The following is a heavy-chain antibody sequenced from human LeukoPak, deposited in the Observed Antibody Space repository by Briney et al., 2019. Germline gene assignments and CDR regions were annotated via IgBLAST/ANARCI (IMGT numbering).Heavy chain of an antibody. CDR3: ARGAGRLADY. Sequence: GGSLRFSCAASGFSFSDYYMSWLRPAPGKGLEWFSYICDSSNKMYYADSVKGRFTISRDNAKNSLYLQINSLRAEETALYYCARGAGRLADYWGQGTLVTVSS. V-gene: IGHV3-11*01. CDR2: ICDSSNKM. D-gene: IGHD6-19*01. J-gene: IGHJ4*02. CDR1: GFSFSDYY.